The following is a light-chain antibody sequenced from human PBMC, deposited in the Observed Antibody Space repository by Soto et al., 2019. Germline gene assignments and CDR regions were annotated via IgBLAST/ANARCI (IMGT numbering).Light chain of an antibody. V-gene: IGKV3-15*01. CDR2: GAS. J-gene: IGKJ1*01. Sequence: EIVLTQVPATLSLSPGERVTLSCRASQSVSRYLAWYQQKPGQAPRLLIYGASTRATGIPARFSGSGSGTEFTLTISSLQSEDFAVYYCQQYNNWPRTFGQGTKVEIK. CDR3: QQYNNWPRT. CDR1: QSVSRY.